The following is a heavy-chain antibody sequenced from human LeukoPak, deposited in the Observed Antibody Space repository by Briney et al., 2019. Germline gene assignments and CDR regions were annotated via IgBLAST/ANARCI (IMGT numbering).Heavy chain of an antibody. D-gene: IGHD3-10*01. CDR1: GYFFSGYH. CDR3: AGLGSTMEGRIDP. J-gene: IGHJ5*02. Sequence: GASVKVSCKASGYFFSGYHVHWVRQAPGQGLDWMGRIYIDSGDTNYAQKFQGRVTMTRDTSISTAYMELSSLTSDDTAVYYCAGLGSTMEGRIDPWGQGTPVTVSP. CDR2: IYIDSGDT. V-gene: IGHV1-2*02.